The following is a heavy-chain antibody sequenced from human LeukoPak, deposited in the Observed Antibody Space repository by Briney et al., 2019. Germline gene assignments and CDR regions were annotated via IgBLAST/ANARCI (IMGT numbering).Heavy chain of an antibody. Sequence: SETLSLTCGVSGGSISNTNWWSWVRQPPGQGLEWIGEISLTGLTHYNPSLESRVTVSLDKSKNQLSLNLTSVTAADTAVYYCARHPLRFLGVVIITGYDMDVWGQGTTVTVSS. CDR3: ARHPLRFLGVVIITGYDMDV. CDR1: GGSISNTNW. J-gene: IGHJ6*02. V-gene: IGHV4-4*02. D-gene: IGHD3-3*01. CDR2: ISLTGLT.